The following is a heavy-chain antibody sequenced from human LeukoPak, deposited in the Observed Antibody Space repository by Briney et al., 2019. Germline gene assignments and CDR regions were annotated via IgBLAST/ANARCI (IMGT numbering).Heavy chain of an antibody. CDR3: ARSKDSGSYPDAFDI. CDR1: GGSISSYY. J-gene: IGHJ3*02. Sequence: SETLSFTCTVSGGSISSYYWSWIRQPPGKGLEWIGYIYYSGSTNYNPSLKSRVTISVDTSKDQFSLKLSSVTAADTAVYYCARSKDSGSYPDAFDIWGQGTMVTVSS. CDR2: IYYSGST. D-gene: IGHD1-26*01. V-gene: IGHV4-59*01.